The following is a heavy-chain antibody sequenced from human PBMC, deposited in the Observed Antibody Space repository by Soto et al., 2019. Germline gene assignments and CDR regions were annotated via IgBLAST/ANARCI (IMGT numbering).Heavy chain of an antibody. CDR3: ARDDRILRYFDLYGMDV. CDR2: IYYSGST. Sequence: PSETLSLTCTVSGGSISSGGYYWSWIRQHPGKGLEWIGYIYYSGSTYYNPSLKSRVTISVDTSKNQFSLKLSSVTAADTAVYYCARDDRILRYFDLYGMDVWGQGTLVTVSS. V-gene: IGHV4-31*03. D-gene: IGHD3-9*01. CDR1: GGSISSGGYY. J-gene: IGHJ6*02.